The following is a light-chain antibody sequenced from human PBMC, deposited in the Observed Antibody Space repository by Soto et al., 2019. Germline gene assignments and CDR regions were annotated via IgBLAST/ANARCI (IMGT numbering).Light chain of an antibody. CDR2: DVS. Sequence: QSALTQPASVSGSPGQSITISCTGTSSDVGGYNYVSWYQQHPGKAPKLMIYDVSNRPSGFSNRFTGSKSGNTASLTIFGLQAKDEADYYCSSYTSSSTDVFGTGTKLTVL. CDR1: SSDVGGYNY. V-gene: IGLV2-14*01. CDR3: SSYTSSSTDV. J-gene: IGLJ1*01.